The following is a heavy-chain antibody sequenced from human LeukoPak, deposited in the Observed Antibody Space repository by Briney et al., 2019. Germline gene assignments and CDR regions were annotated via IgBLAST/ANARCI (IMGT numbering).Heavy chain of an antibody. J-gene: IGHJ4*02. CDR3: ASLDGNAWWHY. CDR2: IKQDGSEK. D-gene: IGHD2-15*01. V-gene: IGHV3-7*01. CDR1: GFTFSSYW. Sequence: GGSLRLSCAASGFTFSSYWVSWVRQAPGKGLEWVANIKQDGSEKYYVDSVKGRFTISRDNAKNSLYVQMNSLRAEDTAVYYCASLDGNAWWHYWGQGTLVTVSS.